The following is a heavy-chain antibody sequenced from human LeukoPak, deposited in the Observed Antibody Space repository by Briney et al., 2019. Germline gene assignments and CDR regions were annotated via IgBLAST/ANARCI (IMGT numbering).Heavy chain of an antibody. V-gene: IGHV4-4*07. CDR1: GGSISSYY. Sequence: SETLSLTCTVSGGSISSYYWSWIRQPAGKGLEWIGRIYTSGSTNYNPSLKSRVTISADTSKNQFSLILSSVTAADTAVYYCAKGEEYQLRAAPGLGGFDPWGQGTLVTVSS. J-gene: IGHJ5*02. D-gene: IGHD2-2*01. CDR2: IYTSGST. CDR3: AKGEEYQLRAAPGLGGFDP.